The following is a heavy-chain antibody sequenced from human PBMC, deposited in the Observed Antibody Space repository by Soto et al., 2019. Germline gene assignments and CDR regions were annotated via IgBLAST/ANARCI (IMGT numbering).Heavy chain of an antibody. Sequence: PSETLSLTCTVTCDSISSRSYYWGCIRQPPGKGLEWIGSIYYSGSTYNNPSLRSRVSMSIDTSKDQFSLKLKSVTAADTALYFCARQQTSVVPQAYFELWGPGSLVNVS. CDR3: ARQQTSVVPQAYFEL. V-gene: IGHV4-39*01. CDR1: CDSISSRSYY. D-gene: IGHD2-21*01. J-gene: IGHJ4*02. CDR2: IYYSGST.